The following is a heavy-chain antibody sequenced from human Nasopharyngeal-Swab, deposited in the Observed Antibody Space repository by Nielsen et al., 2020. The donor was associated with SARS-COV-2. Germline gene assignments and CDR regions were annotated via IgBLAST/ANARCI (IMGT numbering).Heavy chain of an antibody. V-gene: IGHV4-34*01. CDR3: AEKGYISSCYVY. J-gene: IGHJ4*02. CDR2: INNSGRT. D-gene: IGHD6-13*01. CDR1: GGSVSGYY. Sequence: SETLSLTCGVYGGSVSGYYWNWIRQPPGKGLEWIGEINNSGRTHYNPSLKSRVTISLDTSQKQFSLKLTSVTAADTAVYYCAEKGYISSCYVYWGPGTLVTVSS.